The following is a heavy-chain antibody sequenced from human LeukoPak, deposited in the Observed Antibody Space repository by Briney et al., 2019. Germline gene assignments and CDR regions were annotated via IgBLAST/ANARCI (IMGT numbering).Heavy chain of an antibody. D-gene: IGHD3-22*01. CDR1: GFTFSSCA. Sequence: PGRSLRLSCTASGFTFSSCAMHWVRQAPGKGLEWVALISYDGSNKYYADSVKGRFTISRDNSKNTLFLQMNSLRAEDTAVYYCARSSYHDSSGYYTWLGVRLDYWGQGTLVTVSS. CDR3: ARSSYHDSSGYYTWLGVRLDY. CDR2: ISYDGSNK. J-gene: IGHJ4*02. V-gene: IGHV3-30*04.